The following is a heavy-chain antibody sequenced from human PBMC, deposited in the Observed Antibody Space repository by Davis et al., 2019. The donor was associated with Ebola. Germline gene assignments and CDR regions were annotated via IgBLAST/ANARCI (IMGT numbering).Heavy chain of an antibody. Sequence: MPSETLSLTCTVSGASISNTDDYFWAWIRQPPGKGLEWIGSIFYSGTPYYNPSLKSRVTLSVDTSTNQFSLKLTSVTAADTAVYYCARGDYAGSSLDYWGQGTLVTVSS. CDR2: IFYSGTP. V-gene: IGHV4-39*07. CDR3: ARGDYAGSSLDY. J-gene: IGHJ4*02. D-gene: IGHD4-17*01. CDR1: GASISNTDDYF.